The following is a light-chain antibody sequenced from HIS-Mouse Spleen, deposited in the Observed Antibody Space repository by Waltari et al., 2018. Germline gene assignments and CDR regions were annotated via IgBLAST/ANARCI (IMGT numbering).Light chain of an antibody. Sequence: QSALTQPASVSGSPGQSITISCTGTSSDVGRYNLVSWYQQHPVKAPKLMIYEGSKRPSGVSNRFSGSKSGNTASLTISGLQAEDEADYYCCSYAGSSTFVVVFGGGTKLTVL. CDR1: SSDVGRYNL. CDR3: CSYAGSSTFVVV. CDR2: EGS. V-gene: IGLV2-23*03. J-gene: IGLJ2*01.